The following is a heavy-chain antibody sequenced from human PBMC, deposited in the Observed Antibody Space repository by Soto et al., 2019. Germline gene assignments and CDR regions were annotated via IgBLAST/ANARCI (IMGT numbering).Heavy chain of an antibody. D-gene: IGHD3-16*01. V-gene: IGHV1-69*01. J-gene: IGHJ4*02. CDR2: IVPIHGMK. CDR3: AKDRGTQTMLAVWDS. Sequence: QVQLVQSGAEVKKPGSSVPVSCESSGGTFSDYAFSWVRQAPGQRLEWMGGIVPIHGMKSYAQNFPGRVTLNADEATTRVYMELSGLTSKDTAVYSCAKDRGTQTMLAVWDSWGQGNQGPVSS. CDR1: GGTFSDYA.